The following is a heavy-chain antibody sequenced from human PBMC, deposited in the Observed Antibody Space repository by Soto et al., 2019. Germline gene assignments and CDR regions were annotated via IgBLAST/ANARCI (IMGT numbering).Heavy chain of an antibody. CDR1: GGSFSGYY. CDR3: ARDSEAAGYQY. V-gene: IGHV4-34*01. D-gene: IGHD2-2*03. Sequence: QVQLQQWGAGPLRPLETLSLTCGVSGGSFSGYYWAWIRQSPGKGLEWIGEINDRGSINYNPSLKSRVTISVDTSKNQFSLILSSVTAADTAMYYCARDSEAAGYQYWGQGTLVTVSS. J-gene: IGHJ1*01. CDR2: INDRGSI.